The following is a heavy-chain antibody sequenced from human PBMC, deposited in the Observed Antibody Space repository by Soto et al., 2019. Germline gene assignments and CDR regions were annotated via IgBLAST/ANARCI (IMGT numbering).Heavy chain of an antibody. D-gene: IGHD1-1*01. Sequence: GESLKISCKGPGYNFAGYWIAWVRQMPGKGLELMGIIYPSDSDTRYRPSFQGQVTISAYKSISSAYLQSSSLRASDTAMYYCARGGVTTRTFDSWGQGTPVTVSS. CDR2: IYPSDSDT. CDR1: GYNFAGYW. J-gene: IGHJ4*02. CDR3: ARGGVTTRTFDS. V-gene: IGHV5-51*01.